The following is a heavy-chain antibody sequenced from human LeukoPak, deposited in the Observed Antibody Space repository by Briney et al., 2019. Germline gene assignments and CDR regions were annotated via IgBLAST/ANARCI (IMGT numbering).Heavy chain of an antibody. V-gene: IGHV4-59*08. Sequence: SETLSLTCTVSGGSITNYYWSWIRQPPGKRLEWIGYIYYSGSTNYNPSLKSRVTISIDTSKNQFSLSLSSVTAADTAVYYCARATSYTGHLGWWGQGTLVTVSS. J-gene: IGHJ4*02. CDR2: IYYSGST. D-gene: IGHD6-19*01. CDR1: GGSITNYY. CDR3: ARATSYTGHLGW.